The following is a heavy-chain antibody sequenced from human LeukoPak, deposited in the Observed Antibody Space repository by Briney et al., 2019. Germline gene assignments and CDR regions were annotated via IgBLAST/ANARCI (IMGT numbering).Heavy chain of an antibody. J-gene: IGHJ4*02. Sequence: GRSLRLSCAISGLIFSNYWMRCVSQPPAKERVWGANIKQDGSDTNYVQYVKGQITSYSDDANNSLYLQMNSLRAEDTAVYYCAGLYQHDSSTYRPVDYWGQGTLVSVSS. CDR1: GLIFSNYW. V-gene: IGHV3-7*01. CDR2: IKQDGSDT. CDR3: AGLYQHDSSTYRPVDY. D-gene: IGHD3-22*01.